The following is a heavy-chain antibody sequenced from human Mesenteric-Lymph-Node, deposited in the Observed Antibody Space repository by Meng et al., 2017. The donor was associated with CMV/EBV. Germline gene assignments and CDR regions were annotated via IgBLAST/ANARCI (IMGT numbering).Heavy chain of an antibody. CDR3: LRSFDFWSFDG. V-gene: IGHV3-23*03. Sequence: GGSLRLSCAASGFSFTIYAMTWVRQAPGKGLEWVSVIYNDGSTSYAASVKGRFTISRDTSKNTVSLQMNSLRAEDTAVYYCLRSFDFWSFDGWGQGTTVTVSS. D-gene: IGHD3-3*01. J-gene: IGHJ6*02. CDR1: GFSFTIYA. CDR2: IYNDGST.